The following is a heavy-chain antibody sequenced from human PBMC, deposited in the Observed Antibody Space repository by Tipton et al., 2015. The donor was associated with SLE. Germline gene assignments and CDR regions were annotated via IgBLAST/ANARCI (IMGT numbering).Heavy chain of an antibody. CDR1: GRFIISYD. D-gene: IGHD1-26*01. CDR2: INNSGNT. CDR3: ARGSTSIL. J-gene: IGHJ4*02. V-gene: IGHV4-4*07. Sequence: TLSLTCTISGRFIISYDWSLIRKPAGKGLEWIGRINNSGNTNYNSSLKSRVTMSVDTSKRQFSLKLSSVTAADTAVYYCARGSTSILWGQGTLVTVSS.